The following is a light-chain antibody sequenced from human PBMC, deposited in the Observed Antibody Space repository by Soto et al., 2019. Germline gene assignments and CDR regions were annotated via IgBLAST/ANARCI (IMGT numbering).Light chain of an antibody. CDR2: AAS. Sequence: DIQMTQFPSSLSASVGDRVTITCRASQGIRKDLGWYQQKPGKAPKRLIYAASSLQSGVPSRFSGSGSGTESTLASSSLQPEAGATFYCLHHSTYPLTFGQGTKVEIK. J-gene: IGKJ1*01. CDR1: QGIRKD. CDR3: LHHSTYPLT. V-gene: IGKV1-17*01.